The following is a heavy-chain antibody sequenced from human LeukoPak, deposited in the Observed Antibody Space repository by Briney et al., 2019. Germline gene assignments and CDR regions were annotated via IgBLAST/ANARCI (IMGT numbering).Heavy chain of an antibody. V-gene: IGHV4-31*03. J-gene: IGHJ4*02. CDR1: GGSVTSSTHY. D-gene: IGHD5-12*01. Sequence: SETLSLTCTVSGGSVTSSTHYWGWIRQHPGKGLEWIGYIYHSGNNYYNPSLKSRVIISVDTSKNQFSLKLNSVTAADTAVYYCARDSSGGYGFIDYWGQGSLVTVSS. CDR2: IYHSGNN. CDR3: ARDSSGGYGFIDY.